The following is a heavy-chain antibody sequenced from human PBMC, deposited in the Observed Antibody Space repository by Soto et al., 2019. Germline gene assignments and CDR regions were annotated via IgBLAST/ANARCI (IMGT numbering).Heavy chain of an antibody. CDR1: GFTFATYT. CDR2: ISGSGGNT. Sequence: GGSLRLSCAASGFTFATYTMNWVRQAPGKGLEWVSGISGSGGNTYDADSVKGRFSISRDNSKNTVFLQMNSLRVEDTALYFCAKEGAAFPGMHGMDVWGQGTTVTVSS. V-gene: IGHV3-23*01. J-gene: IGHJ6*02. CDR3: AKEGAAFPGMHGMDV. D-gene: IGHD2-15*01.